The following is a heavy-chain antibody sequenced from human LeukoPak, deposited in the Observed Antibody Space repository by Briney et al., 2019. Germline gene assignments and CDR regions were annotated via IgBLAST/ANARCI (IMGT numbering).Heavy chain of an antibody. Sequence: SETLSLTCTVSGGSISPYSWSWIRQPPGKGLEWIGYIYSTGGTKYNPSLKSRVTISVDTSKNHFSLKVNSVTAADTAVYYCARHVFHSSSWPVGVWGQGTTVTVSS. D-gene: IGHD6-13*01. CDR2: IYSTGGT. J-gene: IGHJ6*02. CDR1: GGSISPYS. CDR3: ARHVFHSSSWPVGV. V-gene: IGHV4-59*08.